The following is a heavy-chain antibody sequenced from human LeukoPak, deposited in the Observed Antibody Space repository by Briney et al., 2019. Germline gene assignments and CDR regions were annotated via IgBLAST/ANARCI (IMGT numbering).Heavy chain of an antibody. Sequence: GASVKVSCKASGYTFTGYYMHWVRQAPGQGLEWMGWINPNSGGTNYAQKFQGRVTMTRDTSISTAYMELSRLRSDDTAVYYCARDGDVGATGKYFDYWGQGALVTVSS. V-gene: IGHV1-2*02. CDR3: ARDGDVGATGKYFDY. CDR2: INPNSGGT. D-gene: IGHD1-26*01. CDR1: GYTFTGYY. J-gene: IGHJ4*02.